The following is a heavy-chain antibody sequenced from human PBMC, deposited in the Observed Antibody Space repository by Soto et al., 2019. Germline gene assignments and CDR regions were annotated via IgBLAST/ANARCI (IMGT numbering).Heavy chain of an antibody. V-gene: IGHV4-39*01. CDR1: GGSISSSSYY. Sequence: QLQLQESGPGLVKPSETLSLTCTVSGGSISSSSYYWGWIRQPPGKGLEWIGSIYYSGSTYYNPSLKSRVTISVDTSKNQFSLKLSSVTAADTAVYYCARQYSLAYFDYWGQGTLVTVSS. CDR2: IYYSGST. J-gene: IGHJ4*02. CDR3: ARQYSLAYFDY. D-gene: IGHD5-18*01.